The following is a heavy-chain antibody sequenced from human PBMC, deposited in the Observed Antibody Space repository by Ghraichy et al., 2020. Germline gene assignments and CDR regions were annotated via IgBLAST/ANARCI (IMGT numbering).Heavy chain of an antibody. D-gene: IGHD2-15*01. CDR3: ARVELGYCSGGSCYYYYGMDV. Sequence: GGSLRLSCAASGFTFSSYSMNWVRQAPGKGLEWVSSISSSSSYIYYADSVKGRFTISRDNAKNSLYLQMNSLRAEDTAVYYCARVELGYCSGGSCYYYYGMDVWGQGTTVTVSS. J-gene: IGHJ6*02. CDR2: ISSSSSYI. V-gene: IGHV3-21*01. CDR1: GFTFSSYS.